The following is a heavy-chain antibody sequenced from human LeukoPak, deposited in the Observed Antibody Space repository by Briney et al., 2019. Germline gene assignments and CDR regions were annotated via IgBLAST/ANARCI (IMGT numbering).Heavy chain of an antibody. CDR2: ISGSGSST. CDR3: AKVGVFYYMDV. CDR1: GLTFRTYA. Sequence: PGGSLRLSCAASGLTFRTYAMSWVRQAPGKGLEWVSAISGSGSSTYYADFVKGRFTISRDNSKTTLYLQMNSLRAEDTAVYYCAKVGVFYYMDVWGKGTTVTISS. V-gene: IGHV3-23*01. D-gene: IGHD5/OR15-5a*01. J-gene: IGHJ6*03.